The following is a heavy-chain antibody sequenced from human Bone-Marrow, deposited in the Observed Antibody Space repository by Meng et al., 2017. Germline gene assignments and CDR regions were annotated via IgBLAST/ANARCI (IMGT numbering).Heavy chain of an antibody. CDR2: ISGSGDNT. D-gene: IGHD2-15*01. Sequence: EVPLVGCGGGLVQPGGSLRLSCAASGFTYKDYAMNWVRQAPGKGLEWVSGISGSGDNTYYVDSVKGRFTISRDNSKNTLYLQMNSLRVDDTAVYYCANQRSVGSRYWGQGTLVTVSS. V-gene: IGHV3-23*04. CDR1: GFTYKDYA. CDR3: ANQRSVGSRY. J-gene: IGHJ4*02.